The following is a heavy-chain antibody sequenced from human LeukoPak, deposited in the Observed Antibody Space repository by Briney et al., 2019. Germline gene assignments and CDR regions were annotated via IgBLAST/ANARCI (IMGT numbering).Heavy chain of an antibody. V-gene: IGHV1-69*01. CDR3: ARAGHVGQLVQGYYYYMDV. D-gene: IGHD6-13*01. CDR2: IIPIFGTA. J-gene: IGHJ6*03. Sequence: SVKVSCKASGGTFSSYAISWVRQAPGQGLEWMGGIIPIFGTANYAQKFQGRVTITADESTSTAYMELSSLRSEDTAVYYCARAGHVGQLVQGYYYYMDVWGKGTTVTISS. CDR1: GGTFSSYA.